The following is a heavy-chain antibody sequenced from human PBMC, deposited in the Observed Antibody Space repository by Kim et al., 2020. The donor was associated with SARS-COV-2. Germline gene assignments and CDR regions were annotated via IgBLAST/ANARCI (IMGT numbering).Heavy chain of an antibody. Sequence: STNYNPSLKSRVTMSVDTSKNQFSLKLSSVTAADTAVYYCARDNGNWFDPWGQGTLVTVSS. J-gene: IGHJ5*02. CDR2: ST. V-gene: IGHV4-4*07. D-gene: IGHD2-8*01. CDR3: ARDNGNWFDP.